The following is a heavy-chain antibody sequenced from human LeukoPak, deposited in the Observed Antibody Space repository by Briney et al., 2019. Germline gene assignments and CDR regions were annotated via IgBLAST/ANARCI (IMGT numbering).Heavy chain of an antibody. CDR1: GFTFSSYG. Sequence: PGGSLRLSCAASGFTFSSYGMHWVRQAPGKGLEWVAVISYDGSNKYYADSVKGRFTISRDNSKNTLYLQMNSLRAEDTAVYYCAKDSSGYYSGGRFDYWGQGTLVTVSS. J-gene: IGHJ4*02. D-gene: IGHD3-22*01. CDR2: ISYDGSNK. CDR3: AKDSSGYYSGGRFDY. V-gene: IGHV3-30*18.